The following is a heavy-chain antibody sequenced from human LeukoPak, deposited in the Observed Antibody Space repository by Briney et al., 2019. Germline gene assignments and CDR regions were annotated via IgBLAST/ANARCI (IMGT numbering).Heavy chain of an antibody. J-gene: IGHJ5*02. Sequence: KPSETLSLTCTVSGGSISSSSYYWGWIRQPPGKGLEWIGSIYYSGSTYYNPSLKSRVTISVDTSKNQFSLKLSSVTAADTAVYYCASWSGYRNNWFDPWGQGTLVTVSS. D-gene: IGHD3-3*01. CDR3: ASWSGYRNNWFDP. CDR2: IYYSGST. V-gene: IGHV4-39*07. CDR1: GGSISSSSYY.